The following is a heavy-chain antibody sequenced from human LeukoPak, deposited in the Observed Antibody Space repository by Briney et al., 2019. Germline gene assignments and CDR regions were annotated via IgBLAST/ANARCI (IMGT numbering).Heavy chain of an antibody. V-gene: IGHV3-48*03. J-gene: IGHJ4*02. D-gene: IGHD6-19*01. Sequence: PGGSLRLSCAVSGFTFSSYEMNWVRQAPGKGLEWVSHISSSGSTIYYADSVKGRFTISRDNAKNSLYLQMNSLRAEDPAVYYCARSRHGGWDSFDYWGQGTLVTVSS. CDR1: GFTFSSYE. CDR3: ARSRHGGWDSFDY. CDR2: ISSSGSTI.